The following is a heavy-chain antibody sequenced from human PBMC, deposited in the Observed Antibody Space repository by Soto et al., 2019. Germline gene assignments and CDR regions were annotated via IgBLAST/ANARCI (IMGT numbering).Heavy chain of an antibody. CDR3: ARDQSGWFDP. J-gene: IGHJ5*02. CDR1: GGSISSGGYY. D-gene: IGHD6-25*01. V-gene: IGHV4-31*03. CDR2: IYYSGST. Sequence: SETLSLTCTVSGGSISSGGYYWSWIRQHPGKGLEWIGYIYYSGSTYYNPSLKSRVTISVDTSKNQFSLKLSSVTAADTAVYYCARDQSGWFDPWGQGTLVTVSS.